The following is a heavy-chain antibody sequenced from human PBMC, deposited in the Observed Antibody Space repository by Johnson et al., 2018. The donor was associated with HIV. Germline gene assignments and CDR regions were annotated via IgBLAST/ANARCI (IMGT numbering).Heavy chain of an antibody. D-gene: IGHD3-22*01. Sequence: QVQLVESGGGLVKPGGSLRLSCVASRFTFSDYYMSWIRQAPGKGLEWVSSISSSGTTIYIADSVKGRFTISRDNAKTSLYLQMNSLRAEDTAIYYCARGNMIVVVSGGFDIWGQGTMVTVSS. CDR1: RFTFSDYY. V-gene: IGHV3-11*04. CDR3: ARGNMIVVVSGGFDI. J-gene: IGHJ3*02. CDR2: ISSSGTTI.